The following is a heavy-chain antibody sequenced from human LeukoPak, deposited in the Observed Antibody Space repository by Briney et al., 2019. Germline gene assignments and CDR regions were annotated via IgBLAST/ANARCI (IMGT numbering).Heavy chain of an antibody. CDR1: GGTFNSYA. D-gene: IGHD3-16*01. V-gene: IGHV1-69*05. CDR2: IIPIFGTA. CDR3: ARGGSGKSQHFDY. Sequence: GASVKVSCKASGGTFNSYAISWVRQAPGQGLEWMGGIIPIFGTANYAQKFQGRVTITTDESTSTAYMELSSLRSEDTAVYYCARGGSGKSQHFDYWGQGTLVTVSS. J-gene: IGHJ4*02.